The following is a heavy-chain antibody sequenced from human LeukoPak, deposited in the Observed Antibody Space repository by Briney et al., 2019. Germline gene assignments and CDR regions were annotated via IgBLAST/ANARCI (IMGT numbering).Heavy chain of an antibody. Sequence: ASVKVSCKASGYTFTSYGISWARQAPGQGLEWMGWISAYNGNTNYAQKLQGRVTMTTDTSTSTAYMELRSLRSDDTAVYYCARDERGITMIVALGYWGQGTLVTVSS. V-gene: IGHV1-18*01. J-gene: IGHJ4*02. CDR2: ISAYNGNT. CDR1: GYTFTSYG. CDR3: ARDERGITMIVALGY. D-gene: IGHD3-22*01.